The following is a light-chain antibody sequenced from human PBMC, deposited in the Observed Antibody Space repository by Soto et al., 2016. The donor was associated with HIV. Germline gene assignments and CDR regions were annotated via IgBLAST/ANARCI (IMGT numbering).Light chain of an antibody. Sequence: DIQLTQSPMSLSPFMRETVSITCRAGQSISTYLNWYQQKPGRAPKLLISDASSLQSGVPSRFSGRGSGTDFTLTISSLQHEDLATYYCQQSSRTPRTFGQGTKVEI. CDR1: QSISTY. J-gene: IGKJ1*01. V-gene: IGKV1-39*01. CDR2: DAS. CDR3: QQSSRTPRT.